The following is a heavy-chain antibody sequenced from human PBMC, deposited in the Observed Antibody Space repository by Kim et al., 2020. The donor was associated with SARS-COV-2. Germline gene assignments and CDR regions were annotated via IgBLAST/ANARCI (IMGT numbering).Heavy chain of an antibody. Sequence: SETLSLTCAVYGGSFSGYYWSWIRQPPGKGLEWIGEINHSGSTNYNPSLKSRVTISVDTSKNQFSLKLSSVTAADTAVYYCARVEITMVRGVIRYYYYGMDVWGQGTTVTVSS. D-gene: IGHD3-10*01. V-gene: IGHV4-34*01. CDR1: GGSFSGYY. CDR3: ARVEITMVRGVIRYYYYGMDV. J-gene: IGHJ6*02. CDR2: INHSGST.